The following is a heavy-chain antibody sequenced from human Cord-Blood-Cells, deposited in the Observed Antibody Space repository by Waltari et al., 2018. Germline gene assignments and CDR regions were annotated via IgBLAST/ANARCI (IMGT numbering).Heavy chain of an antibody. J-gene: IGHJ4*02. V-gene: IGHV3-66*01. CDR3: ARGFREGAADY. D-gene: IGHD1-26*01. CDR2: IYSGGST. Sequence: EVQLVESGGGLVQPGGSLRLSCVASGCTASRHDISWVRQAPGKGLEWVSVIYSGGSTYYADSVKGRFTISRDNSKNTLYLQMNSLRAEDTAVYYCARGFREGAADYWGQGTLVTVSS. CDR1: GCTASRHD.